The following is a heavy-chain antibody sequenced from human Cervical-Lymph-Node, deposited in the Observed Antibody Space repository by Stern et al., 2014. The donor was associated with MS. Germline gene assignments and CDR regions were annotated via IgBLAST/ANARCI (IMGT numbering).Heavy chain of an antibody. CDR3: ARCRRIVVVTARYFDY. V-gene: IGHV4-31*03. CDR1: GGSISRGGYY. CDR2: IYYSGNT. J-gene: IGHJ4*02. D-gene: IGHD2-21*02. Sequence: QLQLVQSGPGLVKPSQTLSLTCTVSGGSISRGGYYWSWLRQHPGKGLEWLWYIYYSGNTYYNPSLKSRVTISVDTSKNQFPLKLSSVTAADTALYYCARCRRIVVVTARYFDYWGQGTLVTVSS.